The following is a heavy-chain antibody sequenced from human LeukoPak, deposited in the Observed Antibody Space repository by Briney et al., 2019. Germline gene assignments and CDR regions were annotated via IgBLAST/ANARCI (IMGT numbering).Heavy chain of an antibody. CDR3: AREGRQASGYDWMGGEFDY. V-gene: IGHV1-18*01. D-gene: IGHD5-12*01. J-gene: IGHJ4*02. Sequence: GASVKVSCKASGYTFTTYGITWVRQAPGQGLEWMGWTSAYNGNTKYAQKFQGRVSMTADTSTSTAYMELRSLRSDDTAVDYCAREGRQASGYDWMGGEFDYWGQGTLVTVSS. CDR1: GYTFTTYG. CDR2: TSAYNGNT.